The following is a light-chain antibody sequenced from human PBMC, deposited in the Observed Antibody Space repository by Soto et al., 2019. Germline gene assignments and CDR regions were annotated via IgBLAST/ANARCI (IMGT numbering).Light chain of an antibody. CDR3: AAWDDSLNGSSYV. V-gene: IGLV1-44*01. CDR1: SSNIGSNT. CDR2: SNN. J-gene: IGLJ1*01. Sequence: QSVLTQPPSASGTPGQRVTISCSGSSSNIGSNTVNWYQQLPGTAPKLLIYSNNQRPSGVPDRFSGSKSGTSASLAISGLQSEDEADYYCAAWDDSLNGSSYVFGTGTKVT.